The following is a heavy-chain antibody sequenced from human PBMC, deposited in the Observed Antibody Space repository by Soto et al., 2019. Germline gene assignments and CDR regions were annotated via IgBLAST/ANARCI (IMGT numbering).Heavy chain of an antibody. Sequence: EVQLLESGGGLVQPGGSLRLSCAASGFTFSSYAMSWVRQAPGKGLEWVSAISGSGGSTYYADSVKGRFTISRDNSKNTLYRQMNSLRAEDTAVYYCAKSSVPGSSWSANFDYWGQGTLVTVSS. CDR2: ISGSGGST. V-gene: IGHV3-23*01. CDR1: GFTFSSYA. D-gene: IGHD6-13*01. CDR3: AKSSVPGSSWSANFDY. J-gene: IGHJ4*02.